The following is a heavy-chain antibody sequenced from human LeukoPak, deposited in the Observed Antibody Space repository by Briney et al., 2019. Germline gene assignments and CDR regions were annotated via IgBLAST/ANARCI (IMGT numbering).Heavy chain of an antibody. V-gene: IGHV4-59*01. CDR3: ARGDPYSYGAPXLDX. Sequence: KPSETLSLTCTVSGGSISSYYWSWIRQPPGKGLEWIGYIYYSGSTNYNPSLKSRVTISVDTSKNQFSLKLSSVTAADTAVYYCARGDPYSYGAPXLDXWGQGXLVTVS. CDR2: IYYSGST. J-gene: IGHJ4*02. D-gene: IGHD5-18*01. CDR1: GGSISSYY.